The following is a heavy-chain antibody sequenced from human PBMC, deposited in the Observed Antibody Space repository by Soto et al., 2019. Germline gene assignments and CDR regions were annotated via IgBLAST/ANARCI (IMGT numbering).Heavy chain of an antibody. CDR2: IYHSGTT. Sequence: SETLSLTCSVSNGAINTYYYYCGWVRQAPGKGLEWIGTIYHSGTTNYNPSLKSRVAMSVDTSNNQFTLNLRSVTAADTAVYYCVGIVMVIHAFVDPWGQGTLVTVSS. CDR3: VGIVMVIHAFVDP. CDR1: NGAINTYYYY. J-gene: IGHJ5*02. V-gene: IGHV4-39*01. D-gene: IGHD2-15*01.